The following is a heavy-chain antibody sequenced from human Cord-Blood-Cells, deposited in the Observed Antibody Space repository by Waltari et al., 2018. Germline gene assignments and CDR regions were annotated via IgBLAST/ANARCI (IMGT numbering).Heavy chain of an antibody. Sequence: QVQLVQSGAEVKKPGASVKVSCKASGYTLTSYAMHGVRQAPGQWLEWMGWIKPGNGNTKYSQKFQGRVTITRDTSASTAYMELSSLRSEDTAVYYCARKPPEGDRGAFDIWGQGTMVTVSS. V-gene: IGHV1-3*01. J-gene: IGHJ3*02. CDR1: GYTLTSYA. D-gene: IGHD2-15*01. CDR3: ARKPPEGDRGAFDI. CDR2: IKPGNGNT.